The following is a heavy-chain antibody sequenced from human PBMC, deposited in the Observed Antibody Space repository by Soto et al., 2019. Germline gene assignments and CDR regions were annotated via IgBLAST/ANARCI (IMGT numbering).Heavy chain of an antibody. J-gene: IGHJ6*02. CDR2: VNSFETDT. D-gene: IGHD2-8*01. CDR3: ARAGADDCMHQCIYGLDV. Sequence: GGSLRLSCSASGFTFRTYWMHWVRQAPGKGLVWVSRVNSFETDTYYANSVKRRVTTPGKNAKNTLYLQLNRPRVEGSVVYYRARAGADDCMHQCIYGLDVGYPGPMVNVFS. CDR1: GFTFRTYW. V-gene: IGHV3-74*01.